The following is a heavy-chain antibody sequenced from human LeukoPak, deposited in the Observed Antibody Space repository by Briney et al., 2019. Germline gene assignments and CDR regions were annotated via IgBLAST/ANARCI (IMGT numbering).Heavy chain of an antibody. J-gene: IGHJ4*02. CDR1: GGSISSYY. Sequence: PSETLSLTCTVSGGSISSYYWSWIRQPPGKGLEWIGEINHSGSTNYNPSLKSRVTISVDTSKNQFSLKLSSVTAADTAVYYCARRRGAYGSVYGYFDYWGQGTLVTVSS. D-gene: IGHD3-10*01. CDR2: INHSGST. V-gene: IGHV4-34*01. CDR3: ARRRGAYGSVYGYFDY.